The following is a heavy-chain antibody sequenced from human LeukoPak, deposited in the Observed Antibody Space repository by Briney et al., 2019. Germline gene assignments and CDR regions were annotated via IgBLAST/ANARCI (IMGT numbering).Heavy chain of an antibody. Sequence: APVKVSCKVSGYTLTELSMHWVRQAPGKGLEWMGGFDPEDGETIYAQKFQGRVTMTEDTSTDTAYMELSSLRSEDTAVYYCATDILGGGATIDYWGQGTLVTVSS. CDR1: GYTLTELS. J-gene: IGHJ4*02. CDR3: ATDILGGGATIDY. D-gene: IGHD1-26*01. V-gene: IGHV1-24*01. CDR2: FDPEDGET.